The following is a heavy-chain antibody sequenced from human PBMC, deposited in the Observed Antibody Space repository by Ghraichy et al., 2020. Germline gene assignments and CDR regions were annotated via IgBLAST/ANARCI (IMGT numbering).Heavy chain of an antibody. D-gene: IGHD3-3*01. CDR3: ARGGYDFWSGYPRGMDV. Sequence: GGSLRLSCAASGFTFSSYSMNWVRQAPGKGLEWVSYISSSSSTIYYADSVKGRFTISRDNAKNSLYLQMNSLRDEDTAVYYCARGGYDFWSGYPRGMDVWGQGTTVTVSS. V-gene: IGHV3-48*02. CDR1: GFTFSSYS. CDR2: ISSSSSTI. J-gene: IGHJ6*02.